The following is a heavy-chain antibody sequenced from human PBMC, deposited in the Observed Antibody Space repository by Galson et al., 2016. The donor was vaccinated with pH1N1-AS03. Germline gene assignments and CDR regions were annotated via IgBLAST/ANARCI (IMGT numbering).Heavy chain of an antibody. Sequence: SLRLSCAASGRIFSNLWMMWVRQSPGKEPEWVGRIKSTVHGETTDYAAPVKGRFTISRDDSKNTVYLQMNSLKTEDTALYYCTTDVPMSGGALDSWGQGTPVTVSS. CDR2: IKSTVHGETT. J-gene: IGHJ4*02. V-gene: IGHV3-15*01. CDR3: TTDVPMSGGALDS. D-gene: IGHD3-16*01. CDR1: GRIFSNLW.